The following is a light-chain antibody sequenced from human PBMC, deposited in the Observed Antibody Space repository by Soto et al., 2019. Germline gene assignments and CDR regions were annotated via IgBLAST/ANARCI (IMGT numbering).Light chain of an antibody. J-gene: IGLJ1*01. Sequence: QSALTQPASVSGSPGQSITISCTGTSSDVGGYNYVSWFQHHPGKAPKLIIYEVSYRPSGVSNRFSGSKSGDTASLTISGLQAEDEADYYCSSFTNTLTRYAFGTGTKVT. V-gene: IGLV2-14*01. CDR3: SSFTNTLTRYA. CDR1: SSDVGGYNY. CDR2: EVS.